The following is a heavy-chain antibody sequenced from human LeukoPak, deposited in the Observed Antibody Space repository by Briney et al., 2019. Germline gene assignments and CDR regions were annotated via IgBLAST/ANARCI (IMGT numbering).Heavy chain of an antibody. CDR1: GGSINSYY. V-gene: IGHV4-4*07. J-gene: IGHJ4*02. D-gene: IGHD2-15*01. CDR2: IYTSGST. Sequence: PSETLSLTCTVSGGSINSYYWSWIRQPAGKGLEWIGRIYTSGSTNYNPSLKSRVTMSVDTSKNQFSLKLSSVTAADTAVYYCARAGYCSGGSCYSGFDGAFDYWGQGTLVTVSS. CDR3: ARAGYCSGGSCYSGFDGAFDY.